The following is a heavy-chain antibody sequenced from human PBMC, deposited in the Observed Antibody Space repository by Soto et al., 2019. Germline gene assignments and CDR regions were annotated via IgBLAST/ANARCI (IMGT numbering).Heavy chain of an antibody. J-gene: IGHJ5*02. CDR3: ARGLLSGRLLTRYNWFDP. D-gene: IGHD3-10*01. V-gene: IGHV4-34*01. Sequence: PSETLSLTCAVYGGSFSGYYWSWIRQPPGKGLDLIWEFNHSGSTNFNPSLKSRVTISVDTSKNQFSLKLSSVTAADTAVYYCARGLLSGRLLTRYNWFDPWGQGTLVTVSS. CDR1: GGSFSGYY. CDR2: FNHSGST.